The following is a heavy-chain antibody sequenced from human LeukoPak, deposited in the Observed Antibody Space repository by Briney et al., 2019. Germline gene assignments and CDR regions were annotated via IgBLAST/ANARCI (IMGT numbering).Heavy chain of an antibody. CDR3: ARDDPTGSYYVGFDY. J-gene: IGHJ4*02. CDR1: GFTFSSYS. Sequence: GGSLRLSCAASGFTFSSYSINWVRQAPRKGLEWVSYISSSSSTIYYADSVKGRFTISRDNAKNSLYLQMNSLRAEDTAVYYCARDDPTGSYYVGFDYWGQGTLVTVSS. V-gene: IGHV3-48*01. D-gene: IGHD1-26*01. CDR2: ISSSSSTI.